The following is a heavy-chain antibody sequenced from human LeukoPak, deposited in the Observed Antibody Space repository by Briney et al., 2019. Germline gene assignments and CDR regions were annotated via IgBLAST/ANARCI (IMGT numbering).Heavy chain of an antibody. CDR2: ISGSGGRT. V-gene: IGHV3-23*01. D-gene: IGHD3-3*01. CDR1: GFTFSSYA. J-gene: IGHJ4*02. Sequence: GGSLRLSCAASGFTFSSYAMSWVRQAAGKGLEWVSAISGSGGRTYYADSVKGRFTISRDNSKNTLYLQMNSLRAEDTAVYYFAKDHMVLSYDFWSGYYSEYFDYWGQGTLVTVSS. CDR3: AKDHMVLSYDFWSGYYSEYFDY.